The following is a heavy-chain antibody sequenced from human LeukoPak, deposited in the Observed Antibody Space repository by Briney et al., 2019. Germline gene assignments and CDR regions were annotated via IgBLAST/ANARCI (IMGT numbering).Heavy chain of an antibody. CDR1: GYTFTSYD. Sequence: ASVTVSFMASGYTFTSYDINWVRQATGQGREGMGWMNPNSGNTGYAQKFQGRVTMIRNTSISTAYMELSSLRSADTAVYYCARGTKWELLMRWGQGTLVTVSS. J-gene: IGHJ4*02. D-gene: IGHD1-26*01. V-gene: IGHV1-8*01. CDR2: MNPNSGNT. CDR3: ARGTKWELLMR.